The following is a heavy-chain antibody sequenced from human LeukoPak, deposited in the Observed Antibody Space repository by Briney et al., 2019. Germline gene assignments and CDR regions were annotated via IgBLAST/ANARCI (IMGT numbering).Heavy chain of an antibody. V-gene: IGHV4-59*01. CDR3: ARDGGYCSGGGCYPNWFDP. CDR2: IYYSGST. D-gene: IGHD2-15*01. CDR1: GGSISSYY. J-gene: IGHJ5*02. Sequence: PSETLSLACTVSGGSISSYYWSWIRQPPGKGVEWIGYIYYSGSTNYNPSLKSRVTISVDTSKNQFSLKLSSVTAADTAVYYCARDGGYCSGGGCYPNWFDPWGQGTLVTVSS.